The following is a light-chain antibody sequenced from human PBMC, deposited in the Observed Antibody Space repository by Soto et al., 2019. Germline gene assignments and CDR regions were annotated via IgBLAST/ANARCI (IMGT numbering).Light chain of an antibody. V-gene: IGKV1-6*01. J-gene: IGKJ4*01. CDR3: LQHYNYPLT. Sequence: ALPMTQSPSSLSASVGDRVTITCRASQGIGSDLGWYQQKPGKAPKVLIYATSNLQGGVPSRFSGSRSGTDFILTISSLQPEDSATYYCLQHYNYPLTFGGGTKVEIK. CDR1: QGIGSD. CDR2: ATS.